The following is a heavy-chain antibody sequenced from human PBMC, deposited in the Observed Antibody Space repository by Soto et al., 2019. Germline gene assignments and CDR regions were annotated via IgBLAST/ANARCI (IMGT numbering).Heavy chain of an antibody. Sequence: EVQLVESGGGLVKPGGSLRLSFAASGFTFSSYSMNWVRQAPGKGLEWVSSISSSSSYIYYADSVKGRFTISRDNAKNSRYLQMNSLRAEDTAVYYCARDYDSSGFSWYFDLWGRGTMVTVSS. CDR1: GFTFSSYS. CDR3: ARDYDSSGFSWYFDL. J-gene: IGHJ2*01. D-gene: IGHD3-22*01. V-gene: IGHV3-21*01. CDR2: ISSSSSYI.